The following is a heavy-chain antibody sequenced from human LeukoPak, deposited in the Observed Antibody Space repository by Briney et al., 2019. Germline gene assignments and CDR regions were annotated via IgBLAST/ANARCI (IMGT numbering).Heavy chain of an antibody. Sequence: PGGSLRLSCAISGLTFHDYAMTWVRQAPGKGLEWASTIVGDSSKTYYADSVKGRFTISRDNSNYMLFLHMNNLRAEDTAIYYCAKQPYNYYYLDVWGKGTTVTVSS. D-gene: IGHD2-21*01. CDR2: IVGDSSKT. V-gene: IGHV3-23*01. J-gene: IGHJ6*03. CDR1: GLTFHDYA. CDR3: AKQPYNYYYLDV.